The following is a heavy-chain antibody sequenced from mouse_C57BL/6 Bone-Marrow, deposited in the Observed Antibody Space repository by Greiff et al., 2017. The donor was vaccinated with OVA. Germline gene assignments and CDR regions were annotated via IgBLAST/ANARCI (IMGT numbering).Heavy chain of an antibody. D-gene: IGHD2-1*01. CDR1: GYTFPSYW. J-gene: IGHJ1*03. V-gene: IGHV1-55*01. CDR2: IYPGSGST. Sequence: VQLQQPGAELVKPGASVNLCFHSSGYTFPSYWITWVKQRPGQGLEWIGDIYPGSGSTNYNEKFKSKATLTVDTSSSTAYMQLSSLTSEDSAVYYCARNGNYLYFDVWGTGTTVTVSS. CDR3: ARNGNYLYFDV.